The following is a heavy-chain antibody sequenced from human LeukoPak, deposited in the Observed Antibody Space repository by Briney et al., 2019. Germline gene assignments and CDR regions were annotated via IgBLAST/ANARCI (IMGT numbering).Heavy chain of an antibody. CDR3: AKIEDWGRPSYFGY. Sequence: GASVKVSCKGSGGTFSIYGINWVRQAPGQGLEWMGGIIPVFGITNYAQKFQGRVTITADGSTSTAYMELSSLRAEDTAEYFCAKIEDWGRPSYFGYWGQGTLVTVSS. D-gene: IGHD3-16*01. CDR1: GGTFSIYG. V-gene: IGHV1-69*13. CDR2: IIPVFGIT. J-gene: IGHJ4*02.